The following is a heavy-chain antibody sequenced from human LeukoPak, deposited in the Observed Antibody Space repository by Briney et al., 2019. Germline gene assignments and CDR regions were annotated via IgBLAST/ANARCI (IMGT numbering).Heavy chain of an antibody. CDR3: AHTVTPRYFQF. D-gene: IGHD4-17*01. Sequence: PGGSLGLSCAASGFTYSGYSLTWVRQAPGKGLEWISYIDSDTYGNTIYYPHTVKGRFTISRDNAKNSLYLQMNSLRTEDTALYYCAHTVTPRYFQFWGQGTLVTVSS. V-gene: IGHV3-48*04. J-gene: IGHJ1*01. CDR1: GFTYSGYS. CDR2: IDSDTYGNTI.